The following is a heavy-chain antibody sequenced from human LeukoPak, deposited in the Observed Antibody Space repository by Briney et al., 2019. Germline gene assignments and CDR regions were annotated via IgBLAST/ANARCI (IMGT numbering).Heavy chain of an antibody. J-gene: IGHJ4*02. Sequence: GGSLRLSCAASGFTFDDYAMHWVRQAPGKGLEWVSGISWNSGSIGYADSVKSRFTISRDNAKNSLYLQMNSLRAEDMALYYCAKDKGSSGWYGYFDYWGQGTLVTVSS. V-gene: IGHV3-9*03. CDR2: ISWNSGSI. D-gene: IGHD6-19*01. CDR1: GFTFDDYA. CDR3: AKDKGSSGWYGYFDY.